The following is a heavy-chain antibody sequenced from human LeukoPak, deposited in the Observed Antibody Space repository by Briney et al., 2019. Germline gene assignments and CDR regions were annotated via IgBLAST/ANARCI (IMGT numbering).Heavy chain of an antibody. CDR3: ASGVYSSDWDNPGYYYYGMDV. CDR1: GYTFTSYG. J-gene: IGHJ6*02. V-gene: IGHV1-18*01. Sequence: ASVKVSCKASGYTFTSYGISWVRQAPGQGLEWMGWISAYNGNTNYAQKLQGRVTMTTDTSTSTAYMELRSLRPDDTAVYYCASGVYSSDWDNPGYYYYGMDVWGQGTTVTVSS. CDR2: ISAYNGNT. D-gene: IGHD6-19*01.